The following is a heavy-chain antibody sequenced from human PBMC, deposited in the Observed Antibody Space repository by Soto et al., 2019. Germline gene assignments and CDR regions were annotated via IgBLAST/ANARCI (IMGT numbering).Heavy chain of an antibody. Sequence: SETLSLTCAFSVGSISIYYWAWIRQPAGKGLDWIGRFHASGYTNYNPSLKSRVTMSSDTSKSQFSLRLSSVTAADTAVYYCARGNQVAMSDFWGQGTLVTVSS. CDR2: FHASGYT. V-gene: IGHV4-4*07. CDR1: VGSISIYY. J-gene: IGHJ4*02. CDR3: ARGNQVAMSDF.